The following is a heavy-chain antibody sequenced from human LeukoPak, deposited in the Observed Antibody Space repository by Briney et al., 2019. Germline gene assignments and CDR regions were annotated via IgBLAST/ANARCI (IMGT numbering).Heavy chain of an antibody. CDR1: GGSISSSSYY. CDR2: IYYSGST. Sequence: NPSETLSLTCTVSGGSISSSSYYWGWIRQPPGKGLEWIGSIYYSGSTYYNPSLKSRVTISVDTSKNQFSLKLSSVTAADTAVYYCARAPIVLAVAGTRFDYWGQGTLVTVSS. CDR3: ARAPIVLAVAGTRFDY. D-gene: IGHD6-19*01. J-gene: IGHJ4*02. V-gene: IGHV4-39*07.